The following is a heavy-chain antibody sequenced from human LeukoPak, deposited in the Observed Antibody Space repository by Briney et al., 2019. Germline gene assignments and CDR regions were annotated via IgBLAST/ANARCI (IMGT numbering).Heavy chain of an antibody. D-gene: IGHD4-17*01. J-gene: IGHJ4*02. CDR1: GFTFSSYS. CDR3: ARDPADGDYVDY. V-gene: IGHV3-21*01. CDR2: ISSSSSYI. Sequence: PGGSLRLSCAASGFTFSSYSMNWVRQAPGKGLEWVSSISSSSSYIYYADPVKGRFTISRDNAKNSLYLQMNSLRAEDTAVYYCARDPADGDYVDYWGQGTLVTVSS.